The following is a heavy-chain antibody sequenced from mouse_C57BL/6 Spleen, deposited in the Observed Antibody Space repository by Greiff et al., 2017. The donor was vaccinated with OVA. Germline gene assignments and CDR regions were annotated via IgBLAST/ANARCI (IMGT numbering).Heavy chain of an antibody. CDR1: GYTFTSYW. V-gene: IGHV1-50*01. CDR2: IDPSDSYT. J-gene: IGHJ2*01. D-gene: IGHD1-1*02. CDR3: ARGGWAPYYFDY. Sequence: QVQLQQPGAELVKPGASVKLSCKASGYTFTSYWMQWVKQRPGQGLEWIGEIDPSDSYTNYNQKFKGKATLTVDTSSSTAYMQLSSLTSEDSAVYYCARGGWAPYYFDYWGQGTTLTVSS.